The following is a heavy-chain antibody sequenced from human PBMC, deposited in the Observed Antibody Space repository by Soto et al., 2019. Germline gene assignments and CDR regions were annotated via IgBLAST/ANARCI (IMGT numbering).Heavy chain of an antibody. V-gene: IGHV4-59*08. CDR2: IYYSGGT. D-gene: IGHD2-2*01. CDR1: GGSISSYY. J-gene: IGHJ4*02. CDR3: ARHMGDIVVVPAAITALDY. Sequence: QVQLQESGPGLVKPSETLSLTCTVSGGSISSYYWSWIRQPPGKGLEWIGYIYYSGGTNYNPSLKSRVTISVDTSKNQFSLKLSSVTAADTAVYYCARHMGDIVVVPAAITALDYWGQGTLVTVSS.